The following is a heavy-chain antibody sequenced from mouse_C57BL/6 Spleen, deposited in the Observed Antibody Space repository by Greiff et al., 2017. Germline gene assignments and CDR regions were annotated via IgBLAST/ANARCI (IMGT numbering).Heavy chain of an antibody. D-gene: IGHD1-1*01. J-gene: IGHJ3*01. CDR1: GYTFTSYW. Sequence: VQLQQPGAELVRPGSSVKLSCKASGYTFTSYWMDWVKQRPGQGLEWIGNIYPSDSETHYNQKFKDKATLTVDNSSSTAYMQLRRLTSVDSAVYYCAREGYDGSSYHFAYWGQGTLVTVSA. CDR3: AREGYDGSSYHFAY. V-gene: IGHV1-61*01. CDR2: IYPSDSET.